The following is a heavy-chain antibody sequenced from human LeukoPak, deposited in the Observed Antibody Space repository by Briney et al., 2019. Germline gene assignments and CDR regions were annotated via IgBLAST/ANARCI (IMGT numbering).Heavy chain of an antibody. CDR2: IYYSGST. J-gene: IGHJ3*02. CDR3: AGSSGYPNDAFDI. Sequence: SETLSLTCTVSGGSISSYYWSWIRQPPEKGLEWIGYIYYSGSTNYNPSLKSRVTISVDTSKNQFSLKLSSVTAADTAVYYCAGSSGYPNDAFDIWGQGTMVTVSS. D-gene: IGHD3-22*01. V-gene: IGHV4-59*01. CDR1: GGSISSYY.